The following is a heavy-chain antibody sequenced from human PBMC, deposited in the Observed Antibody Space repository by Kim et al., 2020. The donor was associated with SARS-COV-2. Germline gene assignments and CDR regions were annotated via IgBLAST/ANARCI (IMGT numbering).Heavy chain of an antibody. CDR1: GFTFSDYA. V-gene: IGHV3-23*01. Sequence: GGSLRLSCVASGFTFSDYAMNWVRQAPGKVLEWVSAVSRSGDTTYYADSVRGRFSVSRVNSKNILFLQMNTLRADDTAMYYCAKALSYGDFGDWGQGTLVSVSS. CDR3: AKALSYGDFGD. CDR2: VSRSGDTT. D-gene: IGHD3-10*01. J-gene: IGHJ4*02.